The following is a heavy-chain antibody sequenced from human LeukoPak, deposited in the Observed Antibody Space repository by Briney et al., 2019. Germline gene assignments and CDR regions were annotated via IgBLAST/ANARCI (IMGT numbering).Heavy chain of an antibody. V-gene: IGHV4-59*01. CDR1: GVSISHYY. CDR3: ARGFRGDNFDY. Sequence: SETLSLTCSVSGVSISHYYWSWIRQPPGKGLEWIAYFYYSGSTNYNPSLKSRVTISVDTSKNQFSLKLSSVTAADTAVYFCARGFRGDNFDYWGQGTLVTVSS. CDR2: FYYSGST. D-gene: IGHD7-27*01. J-gene: IGHJ4*02.